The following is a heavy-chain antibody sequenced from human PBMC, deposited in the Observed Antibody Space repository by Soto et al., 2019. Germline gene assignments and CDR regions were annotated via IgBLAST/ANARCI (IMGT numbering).Heavy chain of an antibody. CDR1: GGTFSNYT. CDR2: IIPILNIA. CDR3: ARVSEMGTVTEGFYCYMDV. J-gene: IGHJ6*03. V-gene: IGHV1-69*02. D-gene: IGHD4-17*01. Sequence: QVQLVQSGAEVKKPGSSVKVSCKASGGTFSNYTISWVRQAPGQGLEWMGRIIPILNIANYAQKFQGRVTITADKSTTTAYMELSSLRSEDTAVYYCARVSEMGTVTEGFYCYMDVWGKGTTVTVSS.